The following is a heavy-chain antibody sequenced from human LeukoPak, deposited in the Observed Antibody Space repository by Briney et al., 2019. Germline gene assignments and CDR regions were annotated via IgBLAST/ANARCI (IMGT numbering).Heavy chain of an antibody. V-gene: IGHV3-74*03. CDR1: GFTFSSHW. CDR2: INGDGSNT. CDR3: AKPRAMTTGVGRYFDL. Sequence: GGSLRLSCAASGFTFSSHWMHWVRQAPGKGLVWVSRINGDGSNTTYADSVKGRFTISRDNSKNTLYLQMNSLRAEDTAIYYCAKPRAMTTGVGRYFDLWGRGTLVTVSS. D-gene: IGHD1-1*01. J-gene: IGHJ2*01.